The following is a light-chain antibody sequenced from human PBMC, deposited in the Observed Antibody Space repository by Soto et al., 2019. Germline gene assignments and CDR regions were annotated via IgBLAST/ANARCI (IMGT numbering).Light chain of an antibody. V-gene: IGKV1-5*03. CDR2: KAS. Sequence: DIQMTQSPSTLSASVGDRVTITCRASQSISSWLAWYQQKPGKAPKLLIYKASSLESGVPSRFSGSGSGTEFTLTISSLQPDDFATYYCQQEFGQGTKLEIK. CDR3: QQE. J-gene: IGKJ2*01. CDR1: QSISSW.